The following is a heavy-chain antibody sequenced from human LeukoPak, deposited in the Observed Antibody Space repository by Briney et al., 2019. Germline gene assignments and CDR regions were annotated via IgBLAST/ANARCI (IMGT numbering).Heavy chain of an antibody. CDR2: ISAYNGNT. CDR1: GYTFTGYY. J-gene: IGHJ4*02. CDR3: ARDFLVEGASLVNKGIDY. Sequence: APVKVSCKASGYTFTGYYMHWVRQAPGQGLEWMGWISAYNGNTNYAQKLQGRVTMTTDTSTSTAYMELRSLRSDDTAVYYCARDFLVEGASLVNKGIDYWGQGTLVTVSS. D-gene: IGHD3-3*01. V-gene: IGHV1-18*04.